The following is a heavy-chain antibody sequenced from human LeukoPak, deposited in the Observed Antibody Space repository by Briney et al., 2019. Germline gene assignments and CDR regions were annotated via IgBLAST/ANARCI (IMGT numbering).Heavy chain of an antibody. CDR2: IGASGEST. D-gene: IGHD5-24*01. CDR1: GFAFSVAA. Sequence: GGSLRLSCAASGFAFSVAAMTWVRQAPGKGLEWVSLIGASGESTYYADSVKGRFTISRDNSKNTLSLQMNSLRVEDTAMYFCAKDIQLSTWGLGTMVTVSS. CDR3: AKDIQLST. J-gene: IGHJ3*01. V-gene: IGHV3-23*01.